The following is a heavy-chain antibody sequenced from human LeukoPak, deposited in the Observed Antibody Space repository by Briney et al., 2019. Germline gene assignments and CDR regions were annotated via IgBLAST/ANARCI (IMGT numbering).Heavy chain of an antibody. V-gene: IGHV3-33*01. CDR2: VWYDGSNK. Sequence: GGSLRLSCAASGFAFSRSGMHSVRQAPGKGLEWVAVVWYDGSNKHYADSVKGRFTISRDNSNNTLYLQMNSLRAEDTAVYYCARDPKYSNSWFFDYWGQGTLVTVSS. J-gene: IGHJ4*02. D-gene: IGHD6-13*01. CDR3: ARDPKYSNSWFFDY. CDR1: GFAFSRSG.